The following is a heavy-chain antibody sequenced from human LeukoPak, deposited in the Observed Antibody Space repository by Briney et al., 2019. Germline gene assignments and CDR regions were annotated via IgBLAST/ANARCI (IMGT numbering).Heavy chain of an antibody. J-gene: IGHJ6*03. D-gene: IGHD6-13*01. CDR3: ARVGNSSSWYLYYYYYYMDV. CDR2: INWNGGST. Sequence: GGTLRLSCAASGFTFSSYGMSWVRQAPGKGLEWVSGINWNGGSTGYADSVKGRFTISRDNAKNSLYLQMNSLRAEDTALYYCARVGNSSSWYLYYYYYYMDVWGKGTTVTVSS. V-gene: IGHV3-20*04. CDR1: GFTFSSYG.